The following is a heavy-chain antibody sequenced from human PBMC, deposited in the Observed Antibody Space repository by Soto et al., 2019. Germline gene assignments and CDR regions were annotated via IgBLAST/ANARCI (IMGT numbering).Heavy chain of an antibody. V-gene: IGHV1-69*12. CDR1: GGTFSSYA. D-gene: IGHD2-15*01. CDR3: ARDPSPSIVVVVAATHDAFDI. J-gene: IGHJ3*02. Sequence: QVQLVQSGAEVKKPGSSVKVSCKASGGTFSSYAISWVRQAPGQGLEWMGGIIPIFGTANYAQKFQGRVTITADESTSTAYMELSSLRSEDTAVYYCARDPSPSIVVVVAATHDAFDIWGQGTMVTVSS. CDR2: IIPIFGTA.